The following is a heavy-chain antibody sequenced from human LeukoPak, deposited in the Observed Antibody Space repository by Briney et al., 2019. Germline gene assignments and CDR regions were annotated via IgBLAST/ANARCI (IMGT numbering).Heavy chain of an antibody. CDR3: ARDFSWYGGLDF. CDR1: GFTFSSYG. Sequence: GRSLRLSCAASGFTFSSYGMHWVRQAPGKGLEWVAVIWYDGSNKYYADSVKGRFTISRDNAKNSLYLQMNSLRAEDTAVYYCARDFSWYGGLDFWGQGTLVTVSS. V-gene: IGHV3-33*01. J-gene: IGHJ4*02. CDR2: IWYDGSNK. D-gene: IGHD3-16*01.